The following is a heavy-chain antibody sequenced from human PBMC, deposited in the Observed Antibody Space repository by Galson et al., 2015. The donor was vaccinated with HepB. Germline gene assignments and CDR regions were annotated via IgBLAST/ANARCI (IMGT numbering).Heavy chain of an antibody. CDR1: EFTFSSYW. V-gene: IGHV3-7*01. CDR2: INPDGSEK. D-gene: IGHD7-27*01. Sequence: SLRLSCAASEFTFSSYWMNWVRQAPGKGLEWVANINPDGSEKYYVASLKGRFTISRDNAKNSFYLQMNSLRAGDTAVYYCARAWGPKGNYHYHMDVWGKGTMVTVSS. J-gene: IGHJ6*03. CDR3: ARAWGPKGNYHYHMDV.